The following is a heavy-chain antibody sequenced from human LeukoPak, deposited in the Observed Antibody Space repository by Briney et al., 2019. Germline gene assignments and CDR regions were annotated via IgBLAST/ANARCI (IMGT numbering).Heavy chain of an antibody. CDR1: GYTFTGYY. D-gene: IGHD4-11*01. V-gene: IGHV1-2*02. CDR2: INPNSGGT. CDR3: ARDRGYSNPIDY. J-gene: IGHJ4*02. Sequence: ASVKVSCKASGYTFTGYYMHWVRQAPGQGLEWMGWINPNSGGTNYAQKLQGRVTMTTDTSTSTAYMELRSLRSDDTAVYYCARDRGYSNPIDYWGQGTLVTVSS.